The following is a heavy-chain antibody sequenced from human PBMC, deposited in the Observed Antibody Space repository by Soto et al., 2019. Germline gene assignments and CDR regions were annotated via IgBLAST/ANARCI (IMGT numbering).Heavy chain of an antibody. CDR2: IVVGSGNT. J-gene: IGHJ6*02. CDR1: GFTFTSSS. V-gene: IGHV1-58*01. D-gene: IGHD3-22*01. Sequence: SVEVSCKASGFTFTSSSVQWVRHARGQRLEWIGWIVVGSGNTNYAQKFQERVTITRDMSTSTAYMELSSLRSEDTAVYYCAASYYYDSSGPHNYYGMDVWGQGTTVTVSS. CDR3: AASYYYDSSGPHNYYGMDV.